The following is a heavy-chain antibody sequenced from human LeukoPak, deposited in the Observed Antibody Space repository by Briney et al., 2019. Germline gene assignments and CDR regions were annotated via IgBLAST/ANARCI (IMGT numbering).Heavy chain of an antibody. Sequence: PSETLSLTCTVSGGSISSSSYYWGWIRQPPGKGLEWIGSIYYSGSAYYNPSLKSRVTISVDTSKNQFSLKLSSVTAADTAVYYCARPVGILTGYYNVRGDFDYWGQGTLVTVSS. V-gene: IGHV4-39*01. CDR2: IYYSGSA. J-gene: IGHJ4*02. D-gene: IGHD3-9*01. CDR1: GGSISSSSYY. CDR3: ARPVGILTGYYNVRGDFDY.